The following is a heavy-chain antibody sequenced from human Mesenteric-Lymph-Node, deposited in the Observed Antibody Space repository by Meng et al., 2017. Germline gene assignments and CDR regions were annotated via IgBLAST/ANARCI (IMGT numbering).Heavy chain of an antibody. D-gene: IGHD5-18*01. V-gene: IGHV1-2*06. Sequence: QVQLVQSGAEVKKPGASVKVSCKASGYTFTDYYMQWVRQAPGQGLEWMGRLNPNRGDTNYAQKFQGRVTMTRDTSISTAYMELSRLTSDDTAVYYCARGIVDGYGCDSWFDPWGQGTLVTVSS. CDR2: LNPNRGDT. CDR3: ARGIVDGYGCDSWFDP. CDR1: GYTFTDYY. J-gene: IGHJ5*02.